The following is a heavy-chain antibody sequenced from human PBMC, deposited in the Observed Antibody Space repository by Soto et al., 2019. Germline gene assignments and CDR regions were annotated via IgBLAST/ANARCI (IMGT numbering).Heavy chain of an antibody. Sequence: QLLQSGGGLVQPGGSLTLSCPASGFTFGTTDMSWGRQAPGEGLEWVSTIDGSGGTTYYADSVKGRFTISRDNSRNTVYLQMNSLRGDDTALYYCVKNSGWFNNWGQGALVTVSS. CDR2: IDGSGGTT. J-gene: IGHJ4*02. V-gene: IGHV3-23*01. CDR3: VKNSGWFNN. CDR1: GFTFGTTD. D-gene: IGHD6-19*01.